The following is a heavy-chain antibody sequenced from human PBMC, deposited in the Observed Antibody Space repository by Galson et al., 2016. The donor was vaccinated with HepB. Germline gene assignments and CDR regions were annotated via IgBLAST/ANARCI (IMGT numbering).Heavy chain of an antibody. Sequence: SLRLSCAASGSTFSSYAMSWVRQAPGKGLEWVSTISGSGDDTYYADSVKGRFTISSDNSKSTLFLQINSLRVDDTAIYFCAKMAKGGYSNSWGQGALVTVSS. J-gene: IGHJ4*02. D-gene: IGHD3-22*01. CDR1: GSTFSSYA. CDR3: AKMAKGGYSNS. V-gene: IGHV3-23*01. CDR2: ISGSGDDT.